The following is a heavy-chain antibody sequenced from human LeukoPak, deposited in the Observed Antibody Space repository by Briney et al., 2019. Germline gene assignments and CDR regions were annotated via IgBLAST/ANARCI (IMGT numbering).Heavy chain of an antibody. CDR3: ARGQSGAVDCSSTSCYRYYYYYGMDV. Sequence: SETLSLTCAVYGGSFSGYYWSWIRQPPGKGLEWIGEINHSGSTNYDPSLKSRVIISLDTSKNQFSLKLSSVTAADTAVYYCARGQSGAVDCSSTSCYRYYYYYGMDVWGQGTTVTVSS. J-gene: IGHJ6*02. CDR2: INHSGST. CDR1: GGSFSGYY. D-gene: IGHD2-2*02. V-gene: IGHV4-34*01.